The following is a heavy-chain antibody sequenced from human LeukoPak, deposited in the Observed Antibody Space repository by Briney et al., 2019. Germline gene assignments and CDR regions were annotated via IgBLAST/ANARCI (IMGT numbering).Heavy chain of an antibody. V-gene: IGHV3-7*01. CDR3: AGGDGWIFNI. Sequence: GGSLRLSCAASGFTFSTFWMTWVRQAPGKGLEWVANMNKDGSEKYYVESVKGRFTISRNNTKKSLYLQMSSLRAEDTAVYYCAGGDGWIFNIWGQGTMVTVSS. CDR1: GFTFSTFW. CDR2: MNKDGSEK. J-gene: IGHJ3*02. D-gene: IGHD4-17*01.